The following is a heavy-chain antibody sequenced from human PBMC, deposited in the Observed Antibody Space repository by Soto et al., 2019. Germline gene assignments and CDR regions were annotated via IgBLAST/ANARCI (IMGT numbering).Heavy chain of an antibody. Sequence: QVQLLQSGAEVKKPGSSVKVSCTVSGGTFNSVAISWVLQAPGQGFEWLGGIIPIFRTPDYAQKFQGRVTILADESASTAYMELSSLRSEDTAVYYCARDKERQRFGGNYYYAMDIWGQGTKVTVSS. V-gene: IGHV1-69*12. CDR3: ARDKERQRFGGNYYYAMDI. J-gene: IGHJ6*02. CDR2: IIPIFRTP. D-gene: IGHD3-3*01. CDR1: GGTFNSVA.